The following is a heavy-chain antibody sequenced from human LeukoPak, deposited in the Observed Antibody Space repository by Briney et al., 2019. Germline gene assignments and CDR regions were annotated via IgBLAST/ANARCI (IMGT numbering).Heavy chain of an antibody. D-gene: IGHD2-15*01. CDR2: ISSGRSYI. V-gene: IGHV3-21*06. CDR1: GFTFSSYS. Sequence: PGASLRLSCAASGFTFSSYSMNWVRQAPGKGLEWVSSISSGRSYIYYADSVKGRFTISRDNAENSLYLQMNSLRVEDTAVYYCARVRCSGGTCYTYSSGWAFDYWGQGTLVTVSS. J-gene: IGHJ4*02. CDR3: ARVRCSGGTCYTYSSGWAFDY.